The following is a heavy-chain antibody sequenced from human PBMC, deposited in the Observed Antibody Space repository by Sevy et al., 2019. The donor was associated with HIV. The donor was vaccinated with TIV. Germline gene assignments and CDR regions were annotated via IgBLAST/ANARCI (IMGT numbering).Heavy chain of an antibody. D-gene: IGHD3-16*02. CDR1: GFTFSNAW. CDR3: TTEDYDYVWGSYRSLFDY. V-gene: IGHV3-15*01. CDR2: IKSKTDGGTT. J-gene: IGHJ4*02. Sequence: GGSLRLSCAASGFTFSNAWMSWVHQAPGKGLEWVGRIKSKTDGGTTDYAAPVKGRFTISRDDSKNTLYLQMNSLKTEDTAVYYCTTEDYDYVWGSYRSLFDYWGQGTLVTVSS.